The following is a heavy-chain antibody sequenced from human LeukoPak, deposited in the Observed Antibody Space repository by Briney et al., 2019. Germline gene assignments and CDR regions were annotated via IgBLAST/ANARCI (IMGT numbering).Heavy chain of an antibody. J-gene: IGHJ4*02. Sequence: ASVKVSCKASGYTFTSYGISWVRQAPGQGLEWMGWISAYNGNTDYAQKLQGRVTMTIDTSTSTAYMELRSLRSDDTAVYYCARVLAYCSSTSCHDYWGQGTLVTVYS. CDR1: GYTFTSYG. CDR2: ISAYNGNT. CDR3: ARVLAYCSSTSCHDY. V-gene: IGHV1-18*01. D-gene: IGHD2-2*01.